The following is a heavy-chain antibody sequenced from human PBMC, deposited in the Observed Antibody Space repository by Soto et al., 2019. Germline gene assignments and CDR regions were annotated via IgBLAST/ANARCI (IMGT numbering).Heavy chain of an antibody. J-gene: IGHJ4*02. CDR3: ARDYYHSSGYPYFDY. CDR2: ISAYNSIT. CDR1: GYTFASYG. V-gene: IGHV1-18*04. D-gene: IGHD3-22*01. Sequence: GASVKVSCKASGYTFASYGISWVRQAPGQGLEWMGCISAYNSITNNAHKIQGRVTMTTDTSTSTAYMELRSLRSDDTTVYYCARDYYHSSGYPYFDYWGQGTLVTVSS.